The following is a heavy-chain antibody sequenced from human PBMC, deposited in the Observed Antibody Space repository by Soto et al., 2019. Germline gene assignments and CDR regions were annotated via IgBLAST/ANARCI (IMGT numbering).Heavy chain of an antibody. J-gene: IGHJ6*02. CDR3: ARDGVLRFLEWSGDYYYDGMDV. Sequence: SETLSLTCTVSGGSISSYYWSWIRQPAGKGLEWIGRIYTSGSTNYNPSLKSRVTMSVDTSKNQFSLKLSSVTAADTAVYYCARDGVLRFLEWSGDYYYDGMDVWGQGTTVTVS. CDR2: IYTSGST. D-gene: IGHD3-3*01. CDR1: GGSISSYY. V-gene: IGHV4-4*07.